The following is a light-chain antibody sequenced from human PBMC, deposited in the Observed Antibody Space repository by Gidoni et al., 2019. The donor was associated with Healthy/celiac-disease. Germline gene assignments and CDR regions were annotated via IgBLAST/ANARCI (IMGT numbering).Light chain of an antibody. CDR2: DAS. V-gene: IGKV3-11*01. Sequence: PGERATLSCRASQSVSSYLAWYQQKPGQAPRLLIYDASNRATGIPARFSGSGSGTDFTLTISSLEPEDFAVYYCQQRSNWPALTVGGXTKVEIK. J-gene: IGKJ4*01. CDR1: QSVSSY. CDR3: QQRSNWPALT.